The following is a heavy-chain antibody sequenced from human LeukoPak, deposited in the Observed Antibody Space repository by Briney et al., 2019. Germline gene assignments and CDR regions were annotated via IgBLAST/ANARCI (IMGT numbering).Heavy chain of an antibody. CDR1: GFTFSSYG. D-gene: IGHD6-13*01. CDR2: IRYDGSNK. J-gene: IGHJ5*01. CDR3: AKSGTIAALNWFDS. V-gene: IGHV3-30*02. Sequence: GGSLRLSCAASGFTFSSYGMHWVRQAPGKGLEWVAFIRYDGSNKYYADSVKGRFTISRDNSKNTLYLQMNSLRAEDTAVYYCAKSGTIAALNWFDSWGQGTLVTVSS.